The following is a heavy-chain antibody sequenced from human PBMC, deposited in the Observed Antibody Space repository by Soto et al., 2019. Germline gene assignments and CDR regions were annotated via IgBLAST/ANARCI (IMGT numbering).Heavy chain of an antibody. Sequence: QVQLVQSGAEVKKPGSSVKVSCKASGGTFSSYSINWVRQAPGQGLEWMGEIIPIFGTANYAQKFLGRGTITAEESTRTAYMVLSSMRSEDTAVYYCARDGGRHCGGIDYWGQGTLVTVSS. D-gene: IGHD1-26*01. J-gene: IGHJ4*02. CDR2: IIPIFGTA. CDR3: ARDGGRHCGGIDY. CDR1: GGTFSSYS. V-gene: IGHV1-69*01.